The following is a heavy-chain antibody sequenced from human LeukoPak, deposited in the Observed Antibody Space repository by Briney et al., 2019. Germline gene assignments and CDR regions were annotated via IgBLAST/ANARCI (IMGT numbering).Heavy chain of an antibody. CDR1: GYTFTSYG. Sequence: ASVKVSCKASGYTFTSYGISWVRQAPGQGLEWMGWISAYNGNTNYAQKLQGRVTMTTDTSTSTAYMELRSLRSDDTAVYYCARDPGIAVAGLFFDYWGQGTLVTVSS. D-gene: IGHD6-19*01. J-gene: IGHJ4*02. CDR3: ARDPGIAVAGLFFDY. V-gene: IGHV1-18*01. CDR2: ISAYNGNT.